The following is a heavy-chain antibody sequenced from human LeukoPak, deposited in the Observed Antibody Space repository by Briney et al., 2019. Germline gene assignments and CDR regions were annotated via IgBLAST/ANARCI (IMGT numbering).Heavy chain of an antibody. CDR3: ARDSGGTYSDYFDY. Sequence: ASVKVSCKASGYTFTGYYMHWVRQAPGQGLEWMGWINPNSGGTNYAQKFQGRVTMTRDTSTSTAYMELRSLRSDDTAVYYCARDSGGTYSDYFDYWGQGTLVTVSS. CDR2: INPNSGGT. J-gene: IGHJ4*02. CDR1: GYTFTGYY. V-gene: IGHV1-2*02. D-gene: IGHD6-13*01.